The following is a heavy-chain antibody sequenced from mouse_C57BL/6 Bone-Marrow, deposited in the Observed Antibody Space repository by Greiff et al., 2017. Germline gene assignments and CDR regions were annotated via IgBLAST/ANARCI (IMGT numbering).Heavy chain of an antibody. J-gene: IGHJ1*03. CDR1: GYTFTDYE. V-gene: IGHV1-15*01. CDR2: IDPETGGT. CDR3: KSSNWDPDWYFEV. D-gene: IGHD4-1*01. Sequence: VQLQQSGAELVRPGASVTLSCKASGYTFTDYEMHWVKQTPVHGLEWIGAIDPETGGTAYNQKFKGKAILTADKSSSTAYMELRRLTSKDSAVYYCKSSNWDPDWYFEVWGTGTTVTVSS.